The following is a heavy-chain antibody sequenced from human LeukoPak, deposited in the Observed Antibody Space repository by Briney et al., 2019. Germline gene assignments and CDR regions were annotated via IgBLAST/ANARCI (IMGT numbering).Heavy chain of an antibody. V-gene: IGHV4-59*01. D-gene: IGHD6-13*01. Sequence: SETLSLTCTVSGGSIGSYFWNWIRQPPGKGLEWIGYIYYSGGTNYNPSLKSRVTIAVDTSKNQFSLKLSSVTAADTAVYYCARRAAAVGTYYMDVWGKGTTVTASS. CDR1: GGSIGSYF. CDR2: IYYSGGT. CDR3: ARRAAAVGTYYMDV. J-gene: IGHJ6*03.